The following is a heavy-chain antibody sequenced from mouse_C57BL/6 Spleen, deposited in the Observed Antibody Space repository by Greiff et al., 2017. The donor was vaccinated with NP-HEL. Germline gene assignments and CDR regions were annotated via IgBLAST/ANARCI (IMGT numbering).Heavy chain of an antibody. V-gene: IGHV3-6*01. CDR3: ASIPHYYGSRYPFAY. Sequence: DVQLQESGPGLVKPSQSLSLTCSVTGYSITSGYYWNWIRQFPGNKLEWMGYISYDGSNNYNPSLKNRISITRDTSKNQFFLKLNSVTTEDTATYYCASIPHYYGSRYPFAYWGQGTLVTVSA. CDR1: GYSITSGYY. J-gene: IGHJ3*01. D-gene: IGHD1-1*01. CDR2: ISYDGSN.